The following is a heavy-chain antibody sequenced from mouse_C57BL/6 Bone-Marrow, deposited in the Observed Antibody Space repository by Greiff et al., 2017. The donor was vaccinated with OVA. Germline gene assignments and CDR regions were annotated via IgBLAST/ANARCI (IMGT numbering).Heavy chain of an antibody. Sequence: DVKLQESGGGLVKPGGSLKLSCAASGFTFSDSGMHWVRQAPEKGLEWVAYISSGSSTIYYTDTVKGRFTISRDNAKNTLFLQMTSLRSEDTAMYYCARVYDGYPWFAYWGQGTLVTVSA. V-gene: IGHV5-17*01. CDR1: GFTFSDSG. J-gene: IGHJ3*01. CDR2: ISSGSSTI. D-gene: IGHD2-3*01. CDR3: ARVYDGYPWFAY.